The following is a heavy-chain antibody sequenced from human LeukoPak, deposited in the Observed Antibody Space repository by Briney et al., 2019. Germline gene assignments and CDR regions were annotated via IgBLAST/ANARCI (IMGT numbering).Heavy chain of an antibody. CDR3: ARDANWSSDN. J-gene: IGHJ4*02. V-gene: IGHV3-21*03. Sequence: PGGSLRLSCASSGLTFSSYSMNWIRQAPGKGLEWVSSMTASSSHIWYADVVKGRFTISRDNAKNSLYLQMNSLTADDTGVYYCARDANWSSDNWGQGTLATVSS. CDR1: GLTFSSYS. CDR2: MTASSSHI. D-gene: IGHD1-1*01.